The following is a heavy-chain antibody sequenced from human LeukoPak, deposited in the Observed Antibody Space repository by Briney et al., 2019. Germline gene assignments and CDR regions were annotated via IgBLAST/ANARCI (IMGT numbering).Heavy chain of an antibody. J-gene: IGHJ6*02. CDR1: GGTFSSYA. CDR2: IIPILGIA. CDR3: AREVWIEKGYSNTDYYYYGMDV. D-gene: IGHD4-11*01. V-gene: IGHV1-69*04. Sequence: GASVKVSCKASGGTFSSYAISWVRQAPGQGLEWMGRIIPILGIANYAQKFQGRVTITADKSTSTAYMELSSLRSEDTAVYYCAREVWIEKGYSNTDYYYYGMDVWGQGTTVTVSS.